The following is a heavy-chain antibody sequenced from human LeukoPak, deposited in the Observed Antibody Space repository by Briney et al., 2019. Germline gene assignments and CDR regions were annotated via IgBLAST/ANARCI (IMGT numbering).Heavy chain of an antibody. CDR2: IYYSGST. CDR3: ARGGDFDY. D-gene: IGHD5-12*01. Sequence: SETLSLTCTVSGGSISSYYWSWIRQPPGKGLEWIGYIYYSGSTNYNPSLKSRVTISVDTSKNQFSLKLSSVTAADTAVYYCARGGDFDYWGQGTLVTVSS. J-gene: IGHJ4*02. CDR1: GGSISSYY. V-gene: IGHV4-59*01.